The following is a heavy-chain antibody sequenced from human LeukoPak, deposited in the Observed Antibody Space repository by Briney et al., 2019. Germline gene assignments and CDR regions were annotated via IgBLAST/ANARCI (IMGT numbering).Heavy chain of an antibody. D-gene: IGHD5-18*01. CDR3: VKEGEGHSYAPKTGPPT. J-gene: IGHJ4*02. Sequence: GGSLRLSCAASGFSFSSCAMSWVRQAPGKGPQWVSGVSDDGNSRYYTDSLKGRFTISRDNSANTVYLQMNNLADEDTAVYYCVKEGEGHSYAPKTGPPTRGQGTLVTVSS. CDR2: VSDDGNSR. CDR1: GFSFSSCA. V-gene: IGHV3-23*01.